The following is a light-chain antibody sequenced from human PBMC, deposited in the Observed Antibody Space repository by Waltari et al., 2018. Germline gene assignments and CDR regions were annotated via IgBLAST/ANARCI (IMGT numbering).Light chain of an antibody. J-gene: IGLJ3*02. Sequence: QSVLTQPPSASGTPGQRVTISCSGSSSNIGSNYVYWYQQLPGTAPKLLIYRNNQAPSGVPDRFSGSKSGTSASLAISGLRSEDEADYYCAAWDDSLVFGGGTKLTVL. CDR1: SSNIGSNY. V-gene: IGLV1-47*01. CDR2: RNN. CDR3: AAWDDSLV.